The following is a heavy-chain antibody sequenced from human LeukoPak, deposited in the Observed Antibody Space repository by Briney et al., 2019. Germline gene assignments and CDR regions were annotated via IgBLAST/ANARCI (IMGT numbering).Heavy chain of an antibody. CDR1: GGTFSSYG. J-gene: IGHJ3*02. Sequence: SVKVSCKASGGTFSSYGISWVRQAPGQGLEGMGRIIPILGIANYAQKFQGRVTITADKSTSTAYMELSSLRSEDTAVYYCARGGSTSTAGAFDIWGQGTMVTVSS. CDR3: ARGGSTSTAGAFDI. D-gene: IGHD2-15*01. V-gene: IGHV1-69*04. CDR2: IIPILGIA.